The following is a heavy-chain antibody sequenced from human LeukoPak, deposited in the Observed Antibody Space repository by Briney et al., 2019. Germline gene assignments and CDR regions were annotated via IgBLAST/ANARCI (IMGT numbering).Heavy chain of an antibody. V-gene: IGHV4-59*11. Sequence: SETLSLTCTVSGASLSSHYWYWIRQSPGMGLEWIGYIYHSGTTKYNPSLKSRVTISADTSKSQFSLKLSSVTAADTAVYYCARVGSYCFEYWGQGTLDTVSS. J-gene: IGHJ4*02. CDR3: ARVGSYCFEY. D-gene: IGHD3-10*01. CDR1: GASLSSHY. CDR2: IYHSGTT.